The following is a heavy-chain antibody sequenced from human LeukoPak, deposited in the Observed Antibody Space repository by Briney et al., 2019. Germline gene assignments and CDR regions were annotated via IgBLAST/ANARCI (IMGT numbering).Heavy chain of an antibody. CDR2: ISYDGSNK. CDR1: GFTFSSYG. V-gene: IGHV3-30*18. D-gene: IGHD3-22*01. CDR3: AKSAVVITNHDAFDI. J-gene: IGHJ3*02. Sequence: PGRSLRLSCAASGFTFSSYGMHWVRQAPGKGLEWVAVISYDGSNKYYADSVKGRFTISRDNSKNTLYLQMNSLRAEDTAVYYCAKSAVVITNHDAFDIWGQGTMVTVS.